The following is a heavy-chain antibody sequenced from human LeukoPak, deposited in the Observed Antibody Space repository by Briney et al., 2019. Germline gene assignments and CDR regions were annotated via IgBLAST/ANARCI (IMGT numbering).Heavy chain of an antibody. CDR1: GFTFSSYA. CDR3: TRDRFYAMDA. J-gene: IGHJ6*02. V-gene: IGHV3-23*01. CDR2: ISGSGGST. Sequence: AGGSLRLSCAASGFTFSSYAMSWVRQAPGKGLEWVSAISGSGGSTYYADSVKGRFTISRDSAKNTLYLQMNSLRAEDTAVYYCTRDRFYAMDAWGQGTTVTVAS.